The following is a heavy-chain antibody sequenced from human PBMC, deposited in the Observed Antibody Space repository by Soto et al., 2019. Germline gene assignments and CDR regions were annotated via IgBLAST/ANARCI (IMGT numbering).Heavy chain of an antibody. Sequence: QVQLQESGPGLVKPSETLSLTCTVSGGSISSYYWSWIRQPPGKGLEWIGYIYYSGSTNPPLKSRVPISVDTSKNQFSLKLSSVTAADTAVYYCARVWTFHWYFDLWGRGTLVTVSS. CDR1: GGSISSYY. CDR2: IYYSGST. J-gene: IGHJ2*01. V-gene: IGHV4-59*01. CDR3: ARVWTFHWYFDL. D-gene: IGHD1-1*01.